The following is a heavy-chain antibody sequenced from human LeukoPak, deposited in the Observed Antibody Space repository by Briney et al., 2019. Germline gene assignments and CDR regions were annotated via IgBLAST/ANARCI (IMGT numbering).Heavy chain of an antibody. CDR3: ARGPIGLAAAGT. D-gene: IGHD6-13*01. CDR2: INHSGST. V-gene: IGHV4-39*07. CDR1: GGSISSSSYY. Sequence: PSETLSLTCTVSGGSISSSSYYWSWIRQPPGKGLEWIGEINHSGSTNYNPSLKSRVTISVDTSKNQFSLKLSSVTAADTAVYYCARGPIGLAAAGTWGQGTLVTVSS. J-gene: IGHJ4*02.